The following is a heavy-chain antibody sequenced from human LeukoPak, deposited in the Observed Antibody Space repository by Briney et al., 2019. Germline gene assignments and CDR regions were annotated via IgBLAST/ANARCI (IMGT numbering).Heavy chain of an antibody. CDR3: ARGRIAVAGPIDY. J-gene: IGHJ4*02. Sequence: SETLSLTCTVSGGSISSSSYYWGWIRQPPGKGLEWIGSIYYSGSTYYNPSLKSRVTISVDTSKNQFSLKLSSVTAADTAVYYCARGRIAVAGPIDYWGQGTLVTVSS. CDR2: IYYSGST. D-gene: IGHD6-19*01. CDR1: GGSISSSSYY. V-gene: IGHV4-39*01.